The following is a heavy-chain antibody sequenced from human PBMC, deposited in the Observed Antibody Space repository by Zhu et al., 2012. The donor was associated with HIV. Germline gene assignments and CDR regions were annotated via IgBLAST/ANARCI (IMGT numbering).Heavy chain of an antibody. V-gene: IGHV4-59*01. J-gene: IGHJ4*01. Sequence: QVQLKESGPGLVKPSETLSLTCTVSGGSINSYYWSWIRQPPGKGLEWIGYIYYTGITKYNPSLKSRVTISLDTSKNQFSLKLSSVTAADTAVYYCARDPXDYDSSGYYPVYFDYWGQEPWSPSPQ. CDR2: IYYTGIT. CDR1: GGSINSYY. CDR3: ARDPXDYDSSGYYPVYFDY. D-gene: IGHD3-22*01.